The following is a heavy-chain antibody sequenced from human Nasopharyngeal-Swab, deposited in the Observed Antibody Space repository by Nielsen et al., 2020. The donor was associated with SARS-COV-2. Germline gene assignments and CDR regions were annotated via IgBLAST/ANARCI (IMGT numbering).Heavy chain of an antibody. V-gene: IGHV4-39*01. Sequence: SETLSLTCTVSGGSISSSSYYWGWIRQPPGKGLEWIGNIYYSGSTYYNPSLKRRVTISVDGSKNQFSLKLSSVTAADTAVYYCARHETSIWGQVRSFFDYWGQGTLVTVSS. CDR3: ARHETSIWGQVRSFFDY. CDR2: IYYSGST. J-gene: IGHJ4*02. CDR1: GGSISSSSYY. D-gene: IGHD7-27*01.